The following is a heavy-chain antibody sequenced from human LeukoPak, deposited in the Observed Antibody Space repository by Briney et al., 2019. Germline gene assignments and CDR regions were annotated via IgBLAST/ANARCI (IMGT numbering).Heavy chain of an antibody. J-gene: IGHJ4*02. V-gene: IGHV1-69*13. D-gene: IGHD3-9*01. CDR3: ARAAGHYDILTGYLRQTYYFDY. CDR2: IIPIFGTA. CDR1: GGTFSSYA. Sequence: ASVKVSCKASGGTFSSYAISWVRQAPGQGLEWMGGIIPIFGTANYAQKFQGRVTITADESTSTAYMELSSLRSEDTAVYYCARAAGHYDILTGYLRQTYYFDYWGQGTPVTVSS.